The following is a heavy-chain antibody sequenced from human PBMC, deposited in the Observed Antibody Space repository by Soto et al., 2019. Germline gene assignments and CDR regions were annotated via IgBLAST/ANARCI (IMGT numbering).Heavy chain of an antibody. CDR3: ARAGSENDS. D-gene: IGHD3-10*01. J-gene: IGHJ4*02. CDR1: GFTFSNYW. CDR2: IKEDGSER. V-gene: IGHV3-7*05. Sequence: EVQLVESGGGLVQPGWSLRLSCAASGFTFSNYWMTWVRQAPGKGLEWVANIKEDGSERNYVESVKGRFTISRDNAKNSLYLQLNSLRAEDTAVYYCARAGSENDSWGQGTLVIVSS.